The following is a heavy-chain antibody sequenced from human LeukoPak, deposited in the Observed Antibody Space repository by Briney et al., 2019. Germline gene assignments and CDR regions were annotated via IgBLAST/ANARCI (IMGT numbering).Heavy chain of an antibody. CDR1: GASISSGGYY. D-gene: IGHD1-1*01. CDR2: SHYSGTT. J-gene: IGHJ4*02. CDR3: ARDGPTSVL. Sequence: ASETLSLTCTVSGASISSGGYYWSWIRQQLGKGLEWIGYSHYSGTTYYNTSLKSRVAISVDTSKNQFSLELSSVTAADTAVYYCARDGPTSVLWGQGTLVTVSS. V-gene: IGHV4-31*03.